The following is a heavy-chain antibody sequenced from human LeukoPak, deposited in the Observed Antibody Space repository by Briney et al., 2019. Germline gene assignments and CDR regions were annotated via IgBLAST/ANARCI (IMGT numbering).Heavy chain of an antibody. D-gene: IGHD6-19*01. Sequence: SETLSLTCTVPDGSIRGYYWSWIRQPPGKGLEWIGYIYDSGSTNYNPSLRSRVTISVDTSKNQFSLKLSSVTAADTAVYYCARPLSSAWYFDYWGQGTLVTVSS. CDR1: DGSIRGYY. CDR3: ARPLSSAWYFDY. V-gene: IGHV4-59*01. CDR2: IYDSGST. J-gene: IGHJ4*02.